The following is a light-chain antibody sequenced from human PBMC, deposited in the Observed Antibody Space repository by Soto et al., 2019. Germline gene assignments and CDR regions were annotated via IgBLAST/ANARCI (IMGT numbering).Light chain of an antibody. J-gene: IGLJ2*01. V-gene: IGLV2-14*01. CDR1: SSDVGGYNY. Sequence: QSALTQPASVSGSPGQSITISCTGTSSDVGGYNYVSWYQQYPGKAPKLMIYEVSNRPSGVSNRFSGSKSGNTASLTISGLQAEDEADYYCSSYADTNNLLFGGGTKLTVL. CDR3: SSYADTNNLL. CDR2: EVS.